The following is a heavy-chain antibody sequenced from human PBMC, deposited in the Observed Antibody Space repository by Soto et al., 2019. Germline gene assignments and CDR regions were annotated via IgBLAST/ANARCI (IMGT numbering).Heavy chain of an antibody. Sequence: GGSLRLSCAASGFTFSSYGMHWVRQAPGKGLEWVAVIWYDGSNKYYADSVKGRFTISRDNSKNTLYLQMNSLRAEDTAVYYCARDRDAEYYYYYYGMDVWGQGTTVTV. CDR3: ARDRDAEYYYYYYGMDV. J-gene: IGHJ6*02. V-gene: IGHV3-33*01. CDR2: IWYDGSNK. CDR1: GFTFSSYG. D-gene: IGHD3-10*01.